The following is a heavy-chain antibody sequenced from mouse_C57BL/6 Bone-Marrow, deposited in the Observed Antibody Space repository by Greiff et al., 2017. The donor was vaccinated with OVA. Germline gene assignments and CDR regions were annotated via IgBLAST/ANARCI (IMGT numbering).Heavy chain of an antibody. CDR2: IRLKSDNYAT. D-gene: IGHD4-1*01. J-gene: IGHJ2*01. CDR1: GFTFSNYW. CDR3: TGGTGGFYFDY. V-gene: IGHV6-3*01. Sequence: EVKVEESGGGLVQPGGSMKLSCVASGFTFSNYWMNWVRQSPEKGLEWVAQIRLKSDNYATHYAESVKGRFTISRDDSKSSVYLQMNNLRAEETGIYYCTGGTGGFYFDYWGQGTTLTVSS.